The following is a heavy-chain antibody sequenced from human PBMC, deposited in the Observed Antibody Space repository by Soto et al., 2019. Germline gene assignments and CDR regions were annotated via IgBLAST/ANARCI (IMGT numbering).Heavy chain of an antibody. D-gene: IGHD6-13*01. V-gene: IGHV4-34*01. Sequence: RQPPGKGLEWIGEINHSGSTNYNPSLQRRVTTSVDTSKNQFSLKLSSVTAADTAVYYCAKKGSHEAAGTGLYYHGRDAWGKGITVTAS. CDR2: INHSGST. CDR3: AKKGSHEAAGTGLYYHGRDA. J-gene: IGHJ6*04.